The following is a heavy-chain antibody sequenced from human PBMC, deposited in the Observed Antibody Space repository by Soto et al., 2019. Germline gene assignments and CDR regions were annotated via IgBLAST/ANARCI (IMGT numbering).Heavy chain of an antibody. V-gene: IGHV4-34*01. Sequence: QVQLQQWGAGLLKPSETLSLTCAVYGGSFSGYYWSWIRQPPGKGLEWIGEINHSGSTNYNPSLKSRVTIAVDTSKNQFTLKLSSVTAADTALYYCARVGTIFPDAFDIWGQGTMVTVSS. D-gene: IGHD3-3*01. J-gene: IGHJ3*02. CDR2: INHSGST. CDR3: ARVGTIFPDAFDI. CDR1: GGSFSGYY.